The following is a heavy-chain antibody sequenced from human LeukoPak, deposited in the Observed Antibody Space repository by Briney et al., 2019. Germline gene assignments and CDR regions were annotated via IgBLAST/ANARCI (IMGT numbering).Heavy chain of an antibody. CDR3: AKGTPMVQVFEY. CDR1: GFSVSGSY. D-gene: IGHD4/OR15-4a*01. J-gene: IGHJ4*02. Sequence: GGSLRLSCAVSGFSVSGSYMTWVRQAPGKGLEWVSVVYSGGTTFYADSVKGRFTISRDNSNNTLYLQMNSLRAEDKAVYYCAKGTPMVQVFEYWGQGTLVTVSS. CDR2: VYSGGTT. V-gene: IGHV3-53*01.